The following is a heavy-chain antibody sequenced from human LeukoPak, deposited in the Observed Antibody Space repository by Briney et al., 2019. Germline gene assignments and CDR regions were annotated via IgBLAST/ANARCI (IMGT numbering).Heavy chain of an antibody. D-gene: IGHD6-6*01. Sequence: RASVKVSCKASGGTFSSYAISWVRQAPGQGLEWMGGIIPIFGTANYAQKFQGRVTITTDESTSTAYMELSSLRSEDTAVYYCARDLLIGIAARGYFDYWGQGTLVTVSS. CDR1: GGTFSSYA. CDR2: IIPIFGTA. CDR3: ARDLLIGIAARGYFDY. V-gene: IGHV1-69*05. J-gene: IGHJ4*02.